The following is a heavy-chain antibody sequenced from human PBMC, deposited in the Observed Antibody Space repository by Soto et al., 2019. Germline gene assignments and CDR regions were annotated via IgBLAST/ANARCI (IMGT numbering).Heavy chain of an antibody. CDR3: AHSPSSTYSGTLTSYYLDAFDI. CDR1: GFSLSTGGLG. V-gene: IGHV2-5*02. Sequence: SGPTLVNPTQTLTLTCTVSGFSLSTGGLGVAWIRQPPGKALERLALIYWDDDNRYIPSLNSRLTISKDNSKNQVVLTMTNMEPVETTTDYCAHSPSSTYSGTLTSYYLDAFDIWGQGTMVTVSS. CDR2: IYWDDDN. J-gene: IGHJ3*02. D-gene: IGHD3-9*01.